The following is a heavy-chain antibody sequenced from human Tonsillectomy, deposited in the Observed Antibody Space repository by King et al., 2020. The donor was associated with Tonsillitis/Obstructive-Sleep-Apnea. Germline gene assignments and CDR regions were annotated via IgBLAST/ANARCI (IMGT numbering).Heavy chain of an antibody. D-gene: IGHD3-10*01. Sequence: VQLVESGGGVVQPGRSLRLSCAASGFTFSGYAMHWVRQAPAKGLEWVAVISDDGGNKFYADSVKGRFTISRDTFKNTLYLQMNSLRAEDTALYYCARTMVQGVIILPDYWGQGTLDTVSS. CDR3: ARTMVQGVIILPDY. CDR2: ISDDGGNK. J-gene: IGHJ4*02. CDR1: GFTFSGYA. V-gene: IGHV3-30*01.